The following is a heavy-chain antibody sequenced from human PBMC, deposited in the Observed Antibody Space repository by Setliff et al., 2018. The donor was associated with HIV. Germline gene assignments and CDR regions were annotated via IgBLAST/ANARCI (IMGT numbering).Heavy chain of an antibody. CDR3: ARLGDYDSSGYSWFDY. Sequence: PSETLSLTCNVSSGSVNNYWWTWIRQPPGKGLEWIGYIYYSGSTYYNPSLKSRVTISVDTSKNQFSLMLSSVTAADTAVYYCARLGDYDSSGYSWFDYWGQGTLVTVS. D-gene: IGHD3-22*01. CDR2: IYYSGST. V-gene: IGHV4-59*02. CDR1: SGSVNNYW. J-gene: IGHJ4*02.